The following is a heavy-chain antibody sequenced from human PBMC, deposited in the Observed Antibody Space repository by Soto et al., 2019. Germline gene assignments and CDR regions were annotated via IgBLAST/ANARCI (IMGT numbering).Heavy chain of an antibody. V-gene: IGHV4-59*01. J-gene: IGHJ6*02. CDR3: ARERYYGMDV. Sequence: SSETLSLTCTVSGGSISSYYWSWIRQPPGKGLEWIGNIYYSGSTNYNPSLKSRVTISVDTSKNQFSLKLSSVTAADTAVYYCARERYYGMDVWGQGTTVTVSS. CDR1: GGSISSYY. CDR2: IYYSGST.